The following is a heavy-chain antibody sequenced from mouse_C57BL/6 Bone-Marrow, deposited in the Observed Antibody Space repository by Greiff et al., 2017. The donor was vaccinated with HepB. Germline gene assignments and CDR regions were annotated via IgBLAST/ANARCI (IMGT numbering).Heavy chain of an antibody. Sequence: VQLQQPGAELVKPGASVKLSCKASGYTFTSYWMHWVKQRPGRGLEWIGRIDPNGGGTKYNEKFKSKAKLTVDKPSSTAYMQLSSLTSEDSAVYYCARSKTAQATGAMDYWGQGTSVTVSS. CDR2: IDPNGGGT. V-gene: IGHV1-72*01. D-gene: IGHD3-2*02. CDR1: GYTFTSYW. J-gene: IGHJ4*01. CDR3: ARSKTAQATGAMDY.